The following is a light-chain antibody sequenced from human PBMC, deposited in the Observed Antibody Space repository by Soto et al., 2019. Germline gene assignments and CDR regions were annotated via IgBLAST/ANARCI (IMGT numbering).Light chain of an antibody. CDR3: QQYDNSPLT. J-gene: IGKJ4*01. CDR1: QSVSSIY. Sequence: DSVLTQSPGTLSLSPGERATLSCRASQSVSSIYLAWYQQKPGQAPRLLIYGASNRATGIPDRFSGGGSGTDFTLTISRLEPEDFAVYYCQQYDNSPLTFGGGTKADIK. V-gene: IGKV3-20*01. CDR2: GAS.